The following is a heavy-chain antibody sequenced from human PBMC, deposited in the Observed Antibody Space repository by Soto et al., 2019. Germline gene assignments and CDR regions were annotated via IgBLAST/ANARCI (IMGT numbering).Heavy chain of an antibody. CDR1: GYSFTNFH. D-gene: IGHD3-9*01. J-gene: IGHJ6*02. V-gene: IGHV1-46*01. Sequence: ASVKVSCKASGYSFTNFHIHWVRQAPGQGLEWMGMIDPSGGITRDAQRLQGRITMTRDASTSTVYMELRSLTSEDTAVYYCARDGCCYDILTGYPLDYYGMDVWGQGTTVTVSS. CDR3: ARDGCCYDILTGYPLDYYGMDV. CDR2: IDPSGGIT.